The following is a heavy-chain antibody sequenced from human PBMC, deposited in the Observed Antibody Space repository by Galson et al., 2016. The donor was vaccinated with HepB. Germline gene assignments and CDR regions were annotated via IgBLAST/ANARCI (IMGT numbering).Heavy chain of an antibody. J-gene: IGHJ4*02. V-gene: IGHV1-18*01. D-gene: IGHD6-13*01. Sequence: SVKVSCKASGYTFNKYGFIWVRQAPGQGLEWMGWISVYNGDTKYAPKVQGRVTLTADTSSNTVYMDLRSLRSDDTAVYYCARDRDTRGSWSGGASHWGQGTLLTVSS. CDR3: ARDRDTRGSWSGGASH. CDR1: GYTFNKYG. CDR2: ISVYNGDT.